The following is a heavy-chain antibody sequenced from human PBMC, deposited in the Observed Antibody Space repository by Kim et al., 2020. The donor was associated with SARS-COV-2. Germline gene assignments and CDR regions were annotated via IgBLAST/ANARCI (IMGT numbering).Heavy chain of an antibody. CDR2: INPSGGTT. CDR3: AREGIPIAVAGRGGLDY. V-gene: IGHV1-46*01. J-gene: IGHJ4*01. Sequence: ASVKVSCKASGYTSTSYYIHWVRQAPGQGLEWLGIINPSGGTTSYAQKFQGRVTMTRDTSTSTLYMELSSLGSEDTAVYSCAREGIPIAVAGRGGLDYWG. CDR1: GYTSTSYY. D-gene: IGHD6-19*01.